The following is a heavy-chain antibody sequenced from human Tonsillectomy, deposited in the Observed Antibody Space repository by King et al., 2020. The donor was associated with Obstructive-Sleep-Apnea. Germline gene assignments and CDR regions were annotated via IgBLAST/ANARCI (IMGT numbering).Heavy chain of an antibody. CDR3: ARDAVAGLLRRSNYFDS. Sequence: VQLVESGAEVKKPGASVKVSCKASGYTFTDYYMHLVRQAPGQGLEWRGWINPNSGGTNYAQKFQGRVTMTRATYISIAYMELRRLRSDDTAVYYCARDAVAGLLRRSNYFDSWGQGTLVTVSS. J-gene: IGHJ4*02. V-gene: IGHV1-2*02. CDR2: INPNSGGT. CDR1: GYTFTDYY. D-gene: IGHD3-10*01.